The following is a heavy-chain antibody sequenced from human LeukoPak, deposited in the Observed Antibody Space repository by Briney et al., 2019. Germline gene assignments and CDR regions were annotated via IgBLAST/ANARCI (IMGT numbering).Heavy chain of an antibody. Sequence: SETLSLTCTVSGGSVTRGAYSWTWIRQPVGKGLEWIGRIYTSGDTKYNPSLKSRVTISVGASNNQFSLKLTSVTAADTAVYYCASGDYGAGSPVMRYWGHGTLVVVSS. D-gene: IGHD3-10*01. CDR2: IYTSGDT. CDR1: GGSVTRGAYS. CDR3: ASGDYGAGSPVMRY. V-gene: IGHV4-61*02. J-gene: IGHJ4*01.